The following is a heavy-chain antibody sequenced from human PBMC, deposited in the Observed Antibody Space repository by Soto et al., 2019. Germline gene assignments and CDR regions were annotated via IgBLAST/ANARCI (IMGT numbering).Heavy chain of an antibody. CDR2: ISGSGGST. V-gene: IGHV3-23*01. J-gene: IGHJ4*02. D-gene: IGHD6-13*01. CDR3: AKAGNAAPRPSNNDY. CDR1: GFTFSSYA. Sequence: PGGSLRLSCAASGFTFSSYAMSWVRQAPGKGLEWVSAISGSGGSTYYADSVKGRFTISRDNSKSTLYLQMNSLRAEDTAVYYCAKAGNAAPRPSNNDYWGQGTLVTVSS.